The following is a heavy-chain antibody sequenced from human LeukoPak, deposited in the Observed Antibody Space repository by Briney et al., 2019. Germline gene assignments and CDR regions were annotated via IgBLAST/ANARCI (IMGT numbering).Heavy chain of an antibody. D-gene: IGHD6-19*01. CDR3: AIIAVADNFDY. V-gene: IGHV1-3*01. Sequence: SVKVSCKASGYTFTSYAMHWVRQAPGQRLEWMGWINAGNGNTKYSQKFQGRVTMTRDTSISTAYMELSRLRSDDTAVYYCAIIAVADNFDYWGQGTLVTVSS. J-gene: IGHJ4*02. CDR1: GYTFTSYA. CDR2: INAGNGNT.